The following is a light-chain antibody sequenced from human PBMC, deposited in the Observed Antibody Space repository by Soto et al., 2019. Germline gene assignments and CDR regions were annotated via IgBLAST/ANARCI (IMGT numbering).Light chain of an antibody. Sequence: TQSPSFLSPSIGESATLSLRVIQTTSPKYVAWYQQRRGLAPRLLVYGASKRAAGIPDRFRGSGSGSEFSLTISGLEPEDFAVYFCQHFGSSPPVIFGQGTRLE. CDR1: QTTSPKY. V-gene: IGKV3-20*01. CDR2: GAS. J-gene: IGKJ5*01. CDR3: QHFGSSPPVI.